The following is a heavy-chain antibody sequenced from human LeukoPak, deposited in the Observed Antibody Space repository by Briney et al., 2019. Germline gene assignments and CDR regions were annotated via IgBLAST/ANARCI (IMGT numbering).Heavy chain of an antibody. V-gene: IGHV4-39*01. D-gene: IGHD3-10*01. CDR3: ARLYYSDSAFDY. J-gene: IGHJ4*01. CDR1: GGAIISSSFY. CDR2: IYSSGST. Sequence: WETLSLTCTVSGGAIISSSFYWVWIRQPPGRGLEWIGSIYSSGSTYYNPSVNSRATIPVDTSKKELSLELSSVTAADTSMYYCARLYYSDSAFDYWGQGTLVTVSS.